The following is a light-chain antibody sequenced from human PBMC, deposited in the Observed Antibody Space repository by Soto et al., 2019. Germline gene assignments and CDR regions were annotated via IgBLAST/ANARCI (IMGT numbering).Light chain of an antibody. CDR1: SSLLHRNGNTL. CDR3: MKGLQTPRT. V-gene: IGKV2-28*01. Sequence: DIVLTQSPLSLTVNPGDPASISCTANSSLLHRNGNTLLDWYLQKTGQSPQIXIYLVSRRAPGVPAKISGGGSGTDFTLKISRVGAEDVGVYYCMKGLQTPRTFGQGTKVDIK. J-gene: IGKJ1*01. CDR2: LVS.